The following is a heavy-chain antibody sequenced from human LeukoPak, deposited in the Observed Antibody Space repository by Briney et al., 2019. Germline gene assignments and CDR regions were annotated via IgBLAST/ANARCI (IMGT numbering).Heavy chain of an antibody. J-gene: IGHJ5*02. Sequence: PGGSLRLSCTASGFTFGDYAVSWFRQAPGKGLEWVCFIRSKAYGGTTECAASVKGRFTISRDDSKIIAYLQMNSLKTEDTAVYYCTIVGATWGQGTLVTVSS. CDR1: GFTFGDYA. V-gene: IGHV3-49*03. CDR2: IRSKAYGGTT. CDR3: TIVGAT. D-gene: IGHD1-26*01.